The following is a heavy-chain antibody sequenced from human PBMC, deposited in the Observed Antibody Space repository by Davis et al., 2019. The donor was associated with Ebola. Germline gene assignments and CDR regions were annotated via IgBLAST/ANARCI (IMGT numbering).Heavy chain of an antibody. CDR3: VRDGCPGGSCYCGDY. D-gene: IGHD2-15*01. V-gene: IGHV4-4*07. CDR2: IYTSGRT. CDR1: GFTFISYS. Sequence: ESLKISCAASGFTFISYSMNWIRQPAGKGLEWIGRIYTSGRTNYNPSLKSRVTMSVDTSKNQFSLRLSSVTAADTAVYYCVRDGCPGGSCYCGDYWGQGTLVTVSA. J-gene: IGHJ4*02.